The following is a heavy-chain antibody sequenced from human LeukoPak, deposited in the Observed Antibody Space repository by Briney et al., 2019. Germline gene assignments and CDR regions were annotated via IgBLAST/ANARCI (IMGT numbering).Heavy chain of an antibody. J-gene: IGHJ1*01. V-gene: IGHV4-59*01. CDR1: GGSISTYY. Sequence: PSETLSLTCTVSGGSISTYYRSWIRQPPGKVLEWIGYIFYSGSTNYNPSLKSRVTISVDTSKNQFSLKLSSVTAADTALYYCARGNSYYDSSGYFPWESFQHWGQGTLVTVSS. CDR3: ARGNSYYDSSGYFPWESFQH. CDR2: IFYSGST. D-gene: IGHD3-22*01.